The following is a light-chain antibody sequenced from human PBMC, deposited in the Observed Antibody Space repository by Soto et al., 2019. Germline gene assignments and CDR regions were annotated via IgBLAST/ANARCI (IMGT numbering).Light chain of an antibody. CDR1: QSITRS. Sequence: DIQMTQSRSSLSASVGDRVTITCRASQSITRSLNWYQQKPGKAPNLLIYAASSVQSGVPSRFRGSGSGTDFTLTISSRQREDFATFYCQQSYTTPWTFGQGNKVEIK. V-gene: IGKV1-39*01. CDR2: AAS. CDR3: QQSYTTPWT. J-gene: IGKJ1*01.